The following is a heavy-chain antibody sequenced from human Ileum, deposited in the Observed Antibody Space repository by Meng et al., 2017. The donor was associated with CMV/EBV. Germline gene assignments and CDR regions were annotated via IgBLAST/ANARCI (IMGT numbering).Heavy chain of an antibody. Sequence: GESLKISCAASGFTVSSNDMHWVRQAPGKGLEYVSVISRGGSIYYADAVQGRFTISRDNSKYKLYLQMGSLMVEDTAVYYCARGRGRTGQIDPGVSGYFDSWGLGTLVTVSS. CDR2: ISRGGSI. D-gene: IGHD1-1*01. CDR3: ARGRGRTGQIDPGVSGYFDS. J-gene: IGHJ4*02. CDR1: GFTVSSND. V-gene: IGHV3-64*02.